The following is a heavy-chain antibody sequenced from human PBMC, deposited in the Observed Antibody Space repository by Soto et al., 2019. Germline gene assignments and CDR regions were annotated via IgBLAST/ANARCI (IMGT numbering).Heavy chain of an antibody. CDR1: GGTFSSYA. D-gene: IGHD5-12*01. J-gene: IGHJ6*02. Sequence: SVKVSCKASGGTFSSYAISWVRQAPGQGLEWMGGIIPIFGTANYAQKFQGRVTITADKSTSTAYMELSSLRSEDTAVYYCARSGYDYDYYYGMDVWGQGTTVTVTS. V-gene: IGHV1-69*06. CDR3: ARSGYDYDYYYGMDV. CDR2: IIPIFGTA.